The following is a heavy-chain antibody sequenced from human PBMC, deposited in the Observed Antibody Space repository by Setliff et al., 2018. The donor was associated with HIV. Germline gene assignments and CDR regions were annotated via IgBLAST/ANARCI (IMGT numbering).Heavy chain of an antibody. Sequence: TLSLPCTVSGGSISSGSYYWSWIRQPAGKGLEWIGHIYTSGSTNYNPSLKSRLTISLDTSKNKFSLKLSSVTAADTAVYYCAREPDYSNYYWFDPWGQGTQVTVSS. V-gene: IGHV4-61*09. D-gene: IGHD4-4*01. CDR3: AREPDYSNYYWFDP. CDR1: GGSISSGSYY. J-gene: IGHJ5*02. CDR2: IYTSGST.